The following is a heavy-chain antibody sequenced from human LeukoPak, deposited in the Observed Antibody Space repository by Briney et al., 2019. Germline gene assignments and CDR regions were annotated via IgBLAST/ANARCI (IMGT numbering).Heavy chain of an antibody. V-gene: IGHV4-34*01. CDR2: INHSGST. CDR3: ASLRGELHAFDY. CDR1: GGSFSGYY. Sequence: PSETLSLTCAVYGGSFSGYYWSWIRQPPGKGLEWIGEINHSGSTNYNPSLKSRVTFSMDTSKNQFSLKLSFVTAADTAMYYCASLRGELHAFDYWGQGTLVTVSS. D-gene: IGHD3-10*01. J-gene: IGHJ4*02.